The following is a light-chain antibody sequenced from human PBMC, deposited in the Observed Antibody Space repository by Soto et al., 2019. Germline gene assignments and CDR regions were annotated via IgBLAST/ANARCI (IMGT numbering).Light chain of an antibody. CDR1: QGIRNG. CDR2: AAS. CDR3: LQDYTTPLT. J-gene: IGKJ4*01. V-gene: IGKV1-27*01. Sequence: DIQVTQSPSSLSASVGDRVTITCRASQGIRNGLSWYQQKPGQAPTLLIYAASSLQSGVPSRFSGSGSGTDFTLTISSLQPEDVATYYCLQDYTTPLTFGGGTKVEIK.